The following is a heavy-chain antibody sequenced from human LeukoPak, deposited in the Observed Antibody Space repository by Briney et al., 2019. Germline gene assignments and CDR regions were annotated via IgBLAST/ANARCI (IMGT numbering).Heavy chain of an antibody. CDR2: IYSSGST. Sequence: SETLSLTCTVSGGSFSTHYWNWIRQSPGKGLEWIAYIYSSGSTNYNPSLKSRVTISSDTSNYQFSLKLNSVTAADTAVYYCARAPTTALFDYWGQGILVTVSS. D-gene: IGHD1-1*01. V-gene: IGHV4-4*09. CDR3: ARAPTTALFDY. CDR1: GGSFSTHY. J-gene: IGHJ4*02.